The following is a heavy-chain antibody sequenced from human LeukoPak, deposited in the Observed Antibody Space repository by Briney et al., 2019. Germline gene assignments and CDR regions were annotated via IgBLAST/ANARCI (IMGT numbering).Heavy chain of an antibody. CDR1: GYIFTGYY. V-gene: IGHV1-2*02. J-gene: IGHJ3*02. CDR3: ARDKVVAAWYAFDI. CDR2: INPNSGGT. Sequence: ASVKVSCKASGYIFTGYYMHWVRQAPGQGLEWMGWINPNSGGTNYAQKFQGRVTMTRDTSISTAYMELSRLRSDDTAVYYCARDKVVAAWYAFDIWGQGTMVTVSS. D-gene: IGHD2-15*01.